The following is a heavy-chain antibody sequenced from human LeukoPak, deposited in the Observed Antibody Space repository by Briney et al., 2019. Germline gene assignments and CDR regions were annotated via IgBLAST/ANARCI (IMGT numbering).Heavy chain of an antibody. D-gene: IGHD4/OR15-4a*01. J-gene: IGHJ4*02. V-gene: IGHV6-1*01. CDR3: ARGGTQLTFPV. CDR1: GDSVSSNSVT. Sequence: SQTLSLTCAISGDSVSSNSVTWNWIRQSPSRGLEWLGRTYYRSTWYNDYAVSVRGRITVNPDTSKNHFSLNLTSVTAADTAVYYCARGGTQLTFPVWGQGTLVTVSS. CDR2: TYYRSTWYN.